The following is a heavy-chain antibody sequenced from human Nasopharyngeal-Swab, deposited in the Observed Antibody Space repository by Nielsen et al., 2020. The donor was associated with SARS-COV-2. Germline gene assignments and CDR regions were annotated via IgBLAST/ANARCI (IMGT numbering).Heavy chain of an antibody. D-gene: IGHD6-13*01. Sequence: WVRQAPGQGLEWMGWISAYNGNTNYAQKLQGRVTMTTDTSTSTAYMELRSLRSDDTAVYYCARDFGIAAAGGYYYYYCMDVWGKGTTVTVSS. J-gene: IGHJ6*03. CDR2: ISAYNGNT. CDR3: ARDFGIAAAGGYYYYYCMDV. V-gene: IGHV1-18*01.